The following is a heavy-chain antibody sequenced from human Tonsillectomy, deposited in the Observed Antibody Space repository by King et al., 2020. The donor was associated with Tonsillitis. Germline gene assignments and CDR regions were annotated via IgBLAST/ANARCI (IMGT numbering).Heavy chain of an antibody. Sequence: VQLQQSGPGLVKPSQTLSLTCAISGDSVSSNSAAWTWIRQSPSRGLEWLGRTYYRSKWYNDYAVSVKSRITINPDTSKNQFSLQLNSVTPEDTAVYYCARGRDDSSGYYDFGVHYGMDVWGQGTTVTVSS. V-gene: IGHV6-1*01. CDR2: TYYRSKWYN. CDR1: GDSVSSNSAA. CDR3: ARGRDDSSGYYDFGVHYGMDV. J-gene: IGHJ6*02. D-gene: IGHD3-22*01.